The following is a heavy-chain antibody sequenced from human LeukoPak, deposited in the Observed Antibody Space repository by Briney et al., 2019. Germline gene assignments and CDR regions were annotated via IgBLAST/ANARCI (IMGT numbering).Heavy chain of an antibody. J-gene: IGHJ1*01. Sequence: KPSETLSLTCTVSGASISSSSYYWGWIRQPPGKGLEWIGSFYSSGSTYYNPSLKTRVTISVDTSKNQLSLALSSVTATDTAVYYCARGAVGATAKYFQYWGQGALVTVSS. CDR1: GASISSSSYY. CDR2: FYSSGST. V-gene: IGHV4-39*01. CDR3: ARGAVGATAKYFQY. D-gene: IGHD1-26*01.